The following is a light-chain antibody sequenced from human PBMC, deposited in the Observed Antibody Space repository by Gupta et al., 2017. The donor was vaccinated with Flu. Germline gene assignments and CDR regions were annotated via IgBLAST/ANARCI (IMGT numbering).Light chain of an antibody. J-gene: IGLJ1*01. CDR2: RNS. Sequence: QSVLTQPPSVSGAPAQRVTISCTGSHSNIGAVYDVHWYQQLPGAGPKLLIYRNSDRPSGVPDRFSASKSGTSASLAITGLQAEDEADYYGQSYDRSLNGYVFGIGTKVTVL. V-gene: IGLV1-40*01. CDR1: HSNIGAVYD. CDR3: QSYDRSLNGYV.